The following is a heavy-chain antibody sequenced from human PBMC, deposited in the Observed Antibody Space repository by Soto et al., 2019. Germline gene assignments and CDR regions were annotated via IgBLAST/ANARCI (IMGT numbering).Heavy chain of an antibody. V-gene: IGHV4-30-4*01. J-gene: IGHJ4*02. D-gene: IGHD3-22*01. CDR1: GGSISSGDYY. CDR3: ARDRDSSGYYYVLDY. Sequence: SEPLSLTCTVSGGSISSGDYYWSWIRQPPGKGLEWIGYIYYSGSTYYNPSLRSRVTISVDTSKNQFSLKLSSVTAADTAVYYCARDRDSSGYYYVLDYWGQGTLVTVFS. CDR2: IYYSGST.